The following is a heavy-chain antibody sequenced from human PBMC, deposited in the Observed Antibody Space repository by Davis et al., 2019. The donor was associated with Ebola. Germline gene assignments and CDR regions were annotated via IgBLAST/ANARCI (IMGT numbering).Heavy chain of an antibody. D-gene: IGHD2-2*01. CDR3: ARGGYCSSTSCYARAGYYYYGMDV. Sequence: AASVKVSCKASGYTFTSYYMHWVRQAPGQGLEWMGIINPSGGSTSYAQKFQGRVTMTRDTSISTAYMELSRLRSDDTAVYYCARGGYCSSTSCYARAGYYYYGMDVWGQGTTITVSS. CDR1: GYTFTSYY. CDR2: INPSGGST. J-gene: IGHJ6*02. V-gene: IGHV1-46*01.